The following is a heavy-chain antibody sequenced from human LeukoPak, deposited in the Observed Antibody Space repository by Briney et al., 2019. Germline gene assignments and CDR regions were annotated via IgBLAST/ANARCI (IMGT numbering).Heavy chain of an antibody. CDR1: GFTFSSYW. CDR2: IKQDGSEK. V-gene: IGHV3-7*01. J-gene: IGHJ4*02. Sequence: GGSLRLSCAASGFTFSSYWMSWVRQAPGKGLEWVANIKQDGSEKYYVDSVKGRFTISRDNAKNSLYLQMNSLRAEDTAVHYCAIDVIVGATDYWGQGTLVTVSS. CDR3: AIDVIVGATDY. D-gene: IGHD1-26*01.